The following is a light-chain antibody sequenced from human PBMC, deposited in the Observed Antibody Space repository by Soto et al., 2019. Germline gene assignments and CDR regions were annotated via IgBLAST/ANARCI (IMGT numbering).Light chain of an antibody. Sequence: QSALTQPASVSGSPGQSITISCTGTSSDVGGYNYVSWYQQHPGKAPKLMIYDVSNRPSGVSNRFSGSKSGNTASLTISGPKAEYEADYYCSSYTSSSTLVFGTGTKVTVL. CDR2: DVS. J-gene: IGLJ1*01. V-gene: IGLV2-14*01. CDR1: SSDVGGYNY. CDR3: SSYTSSSTLV.